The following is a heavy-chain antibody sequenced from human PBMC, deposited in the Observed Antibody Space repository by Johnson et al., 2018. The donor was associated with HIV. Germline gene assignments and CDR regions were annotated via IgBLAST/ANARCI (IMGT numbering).Heavy chain of an antibody. V-gene: IGHV3-11*04. Sequence: VQLVESGGGFVKAGGSLRLSCEVSGFIFSKYNMALIRQAPGKGLECLSYITSSGSSVYYADSVKGRFTISRDNARASLFLRINSLRADDSGVYYCARDATPWGGDYVGYTFDLWGQGTVVTVSS. CDR2: ITSSGSSV. CDR3: ARDATPWGGDYVGYTFDL. CDR1: GFIFSKYN. D-gene: IGHD4-17*01. J-gene: IGHJ3*01.